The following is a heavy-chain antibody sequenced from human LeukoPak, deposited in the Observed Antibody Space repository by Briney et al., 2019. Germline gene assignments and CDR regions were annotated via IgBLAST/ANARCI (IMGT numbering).Heavy chain of an antibody. J-gene: IGHJ5*02. CDR3: ARDNSVGDNAWWFDP. Sequence: ASVKVSCKASGYTFNGYYMHWVRQAPGQGLEWMGLINPTGGSTGYAQKFQGRVTMTRDMSTSTDYMELSSLRSEDTAIYYCARDNSVGDNAWWFDPWGQGTLVTVSS. V-gene: IGHV1-46*02. CDR1: GYTFNGYY. D-gene: IGHD1-26*01. CDR2: INPTGGST.